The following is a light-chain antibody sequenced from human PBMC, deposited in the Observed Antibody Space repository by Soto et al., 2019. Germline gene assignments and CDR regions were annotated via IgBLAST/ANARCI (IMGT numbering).Light chain of an antibody. V-gene: IGKV3-11*01. CDR3: QQSSNWPLT. CDR1: QSVSSY. J-gene: IGKJ4*01. CDR2: DAS. Sequence: EIVLTQSPATLSLSPGERATLSCRASQSVSSYLAWYQQKPGQAPRLLIYDASNRATGIPARFSGSGSGTDLTLTISSLEPEDFAVYYCQQSSNWPLTFGGGTKVEIK.